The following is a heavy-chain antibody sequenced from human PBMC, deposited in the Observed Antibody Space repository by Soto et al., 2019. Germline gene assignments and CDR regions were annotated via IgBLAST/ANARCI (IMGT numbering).Heavy chain of an antibody. V-gene: IGHV6-1*01. J-gene: IGHJ5*02. CDR2: TYYRSKWYN. Sequence: KQSQTLSLTCAISGDSVSSNSAAWNWIRQSPSRGLEWLGRTYYRSKWYNDYAVSVKSRITINPDTSKNQFSLQLNSVTPEDTAVYYCARDHYNRAARPERRVSWFDPWGQGTLVTVSS. CDR1: GDSVSSNSAA. CDR3: ARDHYNRAARPERRVSWFDP. D-gene: IGHD6-6*01.